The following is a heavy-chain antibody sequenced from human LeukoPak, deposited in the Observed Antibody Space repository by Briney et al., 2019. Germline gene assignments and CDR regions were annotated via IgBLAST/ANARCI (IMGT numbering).Heavy chain of an antibody. Sequence: GESRRLAWPPSGSTSSSYSMKWVRQPPGKGLEWVSSISSSSSYIYYADSVKGRFTISRDNAKNSLYLQMNSLRAEDTAVYYCARDYYDILTGLQYYFDYWGQGTLVTVSS. CDR1: GSTSSSYS. CDR3: ARDYYDILTGLQYYFDY. J-gene: IGHJ4*02. D-gene: IGHD3-9*01. CDR2: ISSSSSYI. V-gene: IGHV3-21*01.